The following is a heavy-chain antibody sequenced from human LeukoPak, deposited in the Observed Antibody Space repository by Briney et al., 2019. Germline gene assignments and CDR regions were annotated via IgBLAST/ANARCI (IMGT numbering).Heavy chain of an antibody. V-gene: IGHV3-23*01. Sequence: GGSLRLSCAASGFTFSSYAMSWVGRDPGKGLGWVSAISGSGGSTYYADSVKGRFTISRDNSKNTLYLQMKSLRAEDTAVYYCASGYSYSPNYWGQGTLVTVSS. CDR3: ASGYSYSPNY. J-gene: IGHJ4*02. D-gene: IGHD5-18*01. CDR1: GFTFSSYA. CDR2: ISGSGGST.